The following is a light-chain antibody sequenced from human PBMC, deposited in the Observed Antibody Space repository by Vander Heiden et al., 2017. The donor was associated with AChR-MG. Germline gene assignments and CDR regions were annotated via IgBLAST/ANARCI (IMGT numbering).Light chain of an antibody. CDR3: QQSYSTPRT. CDR1: QSISTY. CDR2: AAS. Sequence: DIQMTQYPSSLSASVGDRVTITCRASQSISTYLNWFQQKPGKAPKLLIYAASTLQSGVPSRFSGSGSGTDFTLSIKNLQPEDFATYYCQQSYSTPRTFGQGTKVEIK. J-gene: IGKJ1*01. V-gene: IGKV1-39*01.